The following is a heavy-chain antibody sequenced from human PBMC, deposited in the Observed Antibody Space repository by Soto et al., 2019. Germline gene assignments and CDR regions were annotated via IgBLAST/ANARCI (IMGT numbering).Heavy chain of an antibody. J-gene: IGHJ6*03. Sequence: GGSLRLSCAASGFTFSSYSMNWVRQAPRKGLEWVSSISSSSSYIYYADSVKGRFTISRDNAKNSLYLQMNSLRAEDTAVYYCARDYCTNGVCSNYYYYMDVWGKGTTVTVSS. CDR1: GFTFSSYS. CDR2: ISSSSSYI. D-gene: IGHD2-8*01. V-gene: IGHV3-21*01. CDR3: ARDYCTNGVCSNYYYYMDV.